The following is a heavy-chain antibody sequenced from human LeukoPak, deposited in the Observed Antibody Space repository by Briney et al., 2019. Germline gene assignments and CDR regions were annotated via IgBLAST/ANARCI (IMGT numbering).Heavy chain of an antibody. V-gene: IGHV3-7*01. Sequence: PGGSLRLSCAASGFTFSSYSMNWVRQAPGKGLEWVANIKQDGSEIYYVDSVKGRFTISRDNAKSSLYLQMNSLRAEDTAVYYCARSTLYCSSTNCYAGEYYFDYWGQGTLVTVSS. CDR1: GFTFSSYS. D-gene: IGHD2-2*01. CDR2: IKQDGSEI. J-gene: IGHJ4*02. CDR3: ARSTLYCSSTNCYAGEYYFDY.